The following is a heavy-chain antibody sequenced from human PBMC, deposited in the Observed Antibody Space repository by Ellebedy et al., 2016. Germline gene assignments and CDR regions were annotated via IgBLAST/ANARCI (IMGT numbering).Heavy chain of an antibody. CDR1: GFTFSSYA. D-gene: IGHD5-24*01. V-gene: IGHV3-30-3*01. J-gene: IGHJ4*02. Sequence: GGSLRLSXAASGFTFSSYAMHWVRQAPGKGLEWVAVISYDGSNKYYADSVKGRFTISRDNSKNTLYLQMNSLRAEDTAVYYCANHLEMAIFYWGQGTLVTVSS. CDR2: ISYDGSNK. CDR3: ANHLEMAIFY.